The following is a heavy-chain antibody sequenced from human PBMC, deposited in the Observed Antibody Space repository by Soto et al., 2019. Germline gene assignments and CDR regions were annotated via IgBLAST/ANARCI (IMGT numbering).Heavy chain of an antibody. CDR3: ARARIMTTVTNVFGY. D-gene: IGHD4-4*01. CDR2: INPSGGST. Sequence: ASVKVSCKASGYTFTSYYMHWVRQAPGQGLEWMGIINPSGGSTSYAQKFQGRVTMTRDTSTSTVYMELSSLRSEDTAVYYCARARIMTTVTNVFGYWGQGTLVTVSS. V-gene: IGHV1-46*01. J-gene: IGHJ4*02. CDR1: GYTFTSYY.